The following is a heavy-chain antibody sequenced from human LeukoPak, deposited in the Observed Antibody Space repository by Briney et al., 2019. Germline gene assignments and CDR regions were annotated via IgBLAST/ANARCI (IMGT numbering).Heavy chain of an antibody. V-gene: IGHV4-59*01. CDR3: ARDREPGIFDY. J-gene: IGHJ4*02. CDR2: IYYSGST. D-gene: IGHD3-10*01. Sequence: SETLSPTCTVSGGSISSYYWSWIRQPPGKGLEWIGYIYYSGSTNYNPSLKSRVTISVDTSKNQFSLKLSSVTAADTAVYYCARDREPGIFDYWGQGTLVTVSS. CDR1: GGSISSYY.